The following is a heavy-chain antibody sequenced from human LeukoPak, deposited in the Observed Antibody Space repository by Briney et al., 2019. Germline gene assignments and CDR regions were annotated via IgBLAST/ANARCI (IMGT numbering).Heavy chain of an antibody. V-gene: IGHV1-2*02. Sequence: GASVKVSCKASGDTFTSYAMNWVRQAPGQGLEWMGWINPNSGGTNYAQKFQGRVTMTRDTSTSTVYMELSSLRSEDTAVYYCAREGGKDCGGDCYLPGGAFDIWGQGTMVTVSS. CDR2: INPNSGGT. CDR3: AREGGKDCGGDCYLPGGAFDI. J-gene: IGHJ3*02. CDR1: GDTFTSYA. D-gene: IGHD2-21*02.